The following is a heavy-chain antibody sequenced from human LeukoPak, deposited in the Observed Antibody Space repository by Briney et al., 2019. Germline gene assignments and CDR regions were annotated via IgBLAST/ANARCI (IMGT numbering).Heavy chain of an antibody. CDR2: ISSSGSTI. D-gene: IGHD2-2*01. CDR3: ARRPAADYYYGMDV. Sequence: QPGGSLRLSCAASGFTFSSYEMNWVRQAPGKGLEWVSYISSSGSTIYYADSVKGRFTISRDNSKNTLYLQMNSLRAEDTAVYYCARRPAADYYYGMDVWGQGTTVTVSS. CDR1: GFTFSSYE. J-gene: IGHJ6*02. V-gene: IGHV3-48*03.